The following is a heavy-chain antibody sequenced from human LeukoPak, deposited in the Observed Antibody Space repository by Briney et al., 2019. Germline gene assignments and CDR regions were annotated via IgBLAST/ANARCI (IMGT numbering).Heavy chain of an antibody. D-gene: IGHD2-2*01. Sequence: GGSLRLSCAASGLSFSRYWMSWVRQAPGKGLEWVANINQDGSEKYYLDSVKGRFTTSRDNAKNSLYMQLNSLRAEDTAVYYCGLYSSSQTAMDVWGQGTAVTVSS. CDR2: INQDGSEK. CDR1: GLSFSRYW. CDR3: GLYSSSQTAMDV. J-gene: IGHJ6*02. V-gene: IGHV3-7*01.